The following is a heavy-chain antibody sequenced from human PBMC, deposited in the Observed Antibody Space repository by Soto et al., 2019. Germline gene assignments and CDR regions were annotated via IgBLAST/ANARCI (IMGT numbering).Heavy chain of an antibody. V-gene: IGHV4-59*01. D-gene: IGHD6-13*01. J-gene: IGHJ2*01. CDR2: IYYSGST. Sequence: SETLSLTCTVSGGSISSYYWSWIRQPPGKGLEWIGYIYYSGSTNYNPSLKSRVTISVDTSKTQFSLKLSSVTAADTAGYSGGRNTHLGAGEQQLFKGSFDLWGRGTLVPVSS. CDR1: GGSISSYY. CDR3: GRNTHLGAGEQQLFKGSFDL.